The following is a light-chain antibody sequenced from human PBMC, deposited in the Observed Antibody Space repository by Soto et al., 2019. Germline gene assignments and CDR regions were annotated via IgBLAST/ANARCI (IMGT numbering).Light chain of an antibody. CDR1: SSNIGSYP. CDR2: SDD. J-gene: IGLJ1*01. CDR3: AAWDASLSGHV. V-gene: IGLV1-47*02. Sequence: QSVLTQSPSASGTPGRRVTISCYGSSSNIGSYPVYWYQQLPGTAPKLLIESDDQRPSGVPDRFSASKSGTSASLAISGLRSEEEADYYCAAWDASLSGHVFGSGTNVTV.